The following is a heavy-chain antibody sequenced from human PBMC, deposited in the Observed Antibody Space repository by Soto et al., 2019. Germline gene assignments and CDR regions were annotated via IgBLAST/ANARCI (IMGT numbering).Heavy chain of an antibody. J-gene: IGHJ6*02. V-gene: IGHV3-21*01. D-gene: IGHD2-21*02. CDR2: ITRRSDI. CDR3: AREETAWPLAYGLDV. CDR1: GFTFTSYD. Sequence: VQLVESGGGLVMPGGSLRVSCEASGFTFTSYDMHWVRQAPGKGLEWVSTITRRSDIYYADSVKGRFTISRDNAKNSMSLQMNSLRAEDTAVYYCAREETAWPLAYGLDVWGQGTTVTVSS.